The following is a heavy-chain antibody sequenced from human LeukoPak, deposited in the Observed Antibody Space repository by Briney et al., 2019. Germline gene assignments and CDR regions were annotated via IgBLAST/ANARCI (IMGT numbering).Heavy chain of an antibody. CDR2: ISYDGSNK. CDR1: GFTFSSYA. J-gene: IGHJ3*02. V-gene: IGHV3-30*04. Sequence: PGGSLRLSCAASGFTFSSYAMHWVRQAPGKGLEWVAVISYDGSNKYYADSVKGRFTISTDNANNSVHLQMNSLRAEDTAVYYCARSLRNAFDIWGQGTMVTVSS. CDR3: ARSLRNAFDI. D-gene: IGHD3-3*01.